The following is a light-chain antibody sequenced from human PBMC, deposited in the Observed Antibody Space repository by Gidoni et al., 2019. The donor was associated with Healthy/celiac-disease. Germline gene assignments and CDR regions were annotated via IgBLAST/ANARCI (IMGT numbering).Light chain of an antibody. J-gene: IGKJ1*01. CDR1: QSISSY. CDR3: QQGYRTPQT. CDR2: AAS. Sequence: DIQMTQSPSSLSASVGDRVTITCRASQSISSYLNWYQQKPGKAPKLLIYAASSLQSGVPSRFSGSGSGTDFTLTISRLQPEDFATYYCQQGYRTPQTFGQGTKVEIK. V-gene: IGKV1-39*01.